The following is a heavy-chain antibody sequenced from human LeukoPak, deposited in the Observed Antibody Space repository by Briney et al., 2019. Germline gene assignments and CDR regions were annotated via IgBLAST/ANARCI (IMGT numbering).Heavy chain of an antibody. J-gene: IGHJ4*02. CDR3: AKLLSIIAEVGWFDD. Sequence: PGGTLRLSCAASAFIFSSYGMSWVRQAPGKGLEWVSAIRGSGGSTYHADSVKDRFTIYRDNCKHTLYLQMNNLRAEDTAVYYCAKLLSIIAEVGWFDDGGQGTLVTVSS. CDR2: IRGSGGST. V-gene: IGHV3-23*01. CDR1: AFIFSSYG. D-gene: IGHD3-10*01.